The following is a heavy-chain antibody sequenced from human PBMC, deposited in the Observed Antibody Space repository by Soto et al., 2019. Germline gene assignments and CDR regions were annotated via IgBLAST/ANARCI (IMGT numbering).Heavy chain of an antibody. D-gene: IGHD6-19*01. CDR2: INPNSGGT. CDR1: GYTFTGYY. J-gene: IGHJ1*01. CDR3: ARDLFPGYSSGWYQH. V-gene: IGHV1-2*04. Sequence: ASVKVSCKASGYTFTGYYMHWVRQAHGQGLEWMGWINPNSGGTNYAQKFQGWVTMTRDTSISTAYMELSRLRSDYTAVYYCARDLFPGYSSGWYQHWGQGTLVTVSS.